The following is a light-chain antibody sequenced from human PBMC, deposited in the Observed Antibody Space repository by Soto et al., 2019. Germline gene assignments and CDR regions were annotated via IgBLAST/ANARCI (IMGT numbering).Light chain of an antibody. CDR3: QQYGISPIS. V-gene: IGKV3-20*01. Sequence: IVLTQSPGTLSLSPGERATLSCRASQRVSNSYLGWYQQKPGQAPRLLIYGASSRATGTPDRFSGSGSGTDFTLTISRLEPEDFAVYYCQQYGISPISFGQGTRLEIK. J-gene: IGKJ5*01. CDR2: GAS. CDR1: QRVSNSY.